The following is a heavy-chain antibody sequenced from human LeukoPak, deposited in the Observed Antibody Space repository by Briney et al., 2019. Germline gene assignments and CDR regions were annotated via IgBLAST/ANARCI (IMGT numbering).Heavy chain of an antibody. V-gene: IGHV3-9*01. CDR3: AKDMGMVRGYYYYGMDV. CDR2: ISWNSGSI. J-gene: IGHJ6*02. Sequence: PGRSLRLSCAAPGFTFDDYAMHWVRQAPGKGLEWVSGISWNSGSIGYADSVKGRFTISRDNAKNSLYLQMNSLRAEDTALYYCAKDMGMVRGYYYYGMDVWGQGTTVTVSS. CDR1: GFTFDDYA. D-gene: IGHD3-10*01.